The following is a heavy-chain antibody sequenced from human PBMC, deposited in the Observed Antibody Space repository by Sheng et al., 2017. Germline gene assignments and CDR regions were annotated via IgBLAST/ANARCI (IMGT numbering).Heavy chain of an antibody. CDR1: GFTFSGSA. V-gene: IGHV3-73*02. CDR3: TRSVAATLDYYYYMDV. J-gene: IGHJ6*03. CDR2: IRSKANSYAT. Sequence: EVQLVESGGGLVQPGGSLKLSCAASGFTFSGSAMHWVRQASGKGLEWVGRIRSKANSYATAYAASVKGRFTISRDDSKNTAYLQMNSLKTEDTAVYYCTRSVAATLDYYYYMDVWGKGTTVTVSS. D-gene: IGHD2-15*01.